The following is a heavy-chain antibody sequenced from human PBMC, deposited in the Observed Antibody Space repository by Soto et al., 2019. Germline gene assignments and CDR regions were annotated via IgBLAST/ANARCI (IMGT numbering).Heavy chain of an antibody. CDR1: GFTFSTYA. CDR2: IAYDGTNK. Sequence: VQLVESGGGVVQPGTSLRLSCAASGFTFSTYAMHWVRQAPGKGLEWVAVIAYDGTNKYYADSVKGRFTISRDNSKNTLYLQINSLRAEDTAVYSCARGGGSYWGQGTQVIVSS. D-gene: IGHD3-16*01. V-gene: IGHV3-30-3*01. CDR3: ARGGGSY. J-gene: IGHJ4*02.